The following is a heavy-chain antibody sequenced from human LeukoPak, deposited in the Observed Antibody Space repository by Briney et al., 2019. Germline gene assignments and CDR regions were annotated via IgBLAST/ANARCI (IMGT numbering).Heavy chain of an antibody. J-gene: IGHJ6*03. CDR1: GFTFSSYW. D-gene: IGHD3-22*01. V-gene: IGHV3-7*01. CDR3: ARDLADSSGYFIPYYYYYYMDV. CDR2: IKQDGSEK. Sequence: GGSLRLSCAASGFTFSSYWMSWVRQAPGKGLEWVANIKQDGSEKYYVDSVKGRFTISRDNAKNSLYLQMNSLRAEDTAVYYCARDLADSSGYFIPYYYYYYMDVWGKGTTVTISS.